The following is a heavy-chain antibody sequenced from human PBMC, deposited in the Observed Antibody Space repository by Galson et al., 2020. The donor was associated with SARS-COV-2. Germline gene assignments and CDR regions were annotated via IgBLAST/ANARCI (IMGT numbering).Heavy chain of an antibody. Sequence: GESLKISCAASGFTLSSYAMHWVRQAPGKGLEWVAVISYDGSNNYYADSVKGRFTISRDNSKNTLYLQMNSLRAEDTAVYYCARPVAGYNWFDPWGQGTLVTVSS. CDR1: GFTLSSYA. D-gene: IGHD6-19*01. J-gene: IGHJ5*02. CDR3: ARPVAGYNWFDP. V-gene: IGHV3-30*01. CDR2: ISYDGSNN.